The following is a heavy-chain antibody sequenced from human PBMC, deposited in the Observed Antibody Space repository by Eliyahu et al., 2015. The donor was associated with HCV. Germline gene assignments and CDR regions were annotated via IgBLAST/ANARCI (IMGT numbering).Heavy chain of an antibody. D-gene: IGHD6-19*01. Sequence: QVQLVQSGAEVKKPGSSVRVSCKASGGTFSTSSISWFRQAPGQGLXWMGGITPLFGTANYAQKFQGRVTITADESTSTAYMELSSLRSEDTAVYYCARPSADNSGVSKPFDYWGQGTLVTVSS. CDR1: GGTFSTSS. CDR3: ARPSADNSGVSKPFDY. J-gene: IGHJ4*02. CDR2: ITPLFGTA. V-gene: IGHV1-69*01.